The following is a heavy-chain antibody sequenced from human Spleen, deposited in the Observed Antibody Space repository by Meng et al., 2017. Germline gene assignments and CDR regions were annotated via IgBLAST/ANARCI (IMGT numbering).Heavy chain of an antibody. V-gene: IGHV4-34*01. D-gene: IGHD3-9*01. Sequence: SETLSLTCVVSGGSFSDYYWSWIRQPPGKGLEWIGEINHSGSTNYNPSLESRATISVDTSQNNLSLKLSSVTAADTAVYYCARDRVLYYDILTGYSGEDGMDVWGQGTTVTVSS. J-gene: IGHJ6*02. CDR3: ARDRVLYYDILTGYSGEDGMDV. CDR2: INHSGST. CDR1: GGSFSDYY.